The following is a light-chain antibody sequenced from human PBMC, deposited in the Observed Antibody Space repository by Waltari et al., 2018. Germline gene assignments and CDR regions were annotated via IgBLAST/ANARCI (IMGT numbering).Light chain of an antibody. Sequence: DIQMTQSPSSLSASVGDRVTITCQASQDISNYLNWYQQKPGKAPKLLIYDASNLETGVPLRFSGSGSGTDVTFTISTLQPEDIATYYCQHYDDLPLYTFGQGTKLEIK. CDR1: QDISNY. J-gene: IGKJ2*01. CDR3: QHYDDLPLYT. V-gene: IGKV1-33*01. CDR2: DAS.